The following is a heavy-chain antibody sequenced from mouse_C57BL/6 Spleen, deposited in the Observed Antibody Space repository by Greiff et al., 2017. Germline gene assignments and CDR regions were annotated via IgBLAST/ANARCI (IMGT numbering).Heavy chain of an antibody. Sequence: QVQLQQSGPELVKPGASVKISCKASGYAFSSSWMNWVKQRPGKGLEWIGRIYPGDGDTNYNGKFKGKATLTADKSSSTAYMQLSRLTSEDSAVYFCARGDGYYLAWFAYWGQGTLVTVSA. CDR2: IYPGDGDT. CDR3: ARGDGYYLAWFAY. CDR1: GYAFSSSW. D-gene: IGHD2-3*01. J-gene: IGHJ3*01. V-gene: IGHV1-82*01.